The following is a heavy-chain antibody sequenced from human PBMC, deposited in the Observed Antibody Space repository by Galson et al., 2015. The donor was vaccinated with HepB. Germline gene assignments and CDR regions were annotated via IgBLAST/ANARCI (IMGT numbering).Heavy chain of an antibody. CDR3: ARVGITMRFDP. V-gene: IGHV1-3*01. Sequence: SVKVSCKASGYTFTSYAMHWVRQAPGQRLEWMGWINAGNGNTKYSQKFQGRVTITRDTSASTAYMELSSLGSEDTAVYYCARVGITMRFDPWGQGTLVTVSS. D-gene: IGHD3-22*01. CDR2: INAGNGNT. J-gene: IGHJ5*01. CDR1: GYTFTSYA.